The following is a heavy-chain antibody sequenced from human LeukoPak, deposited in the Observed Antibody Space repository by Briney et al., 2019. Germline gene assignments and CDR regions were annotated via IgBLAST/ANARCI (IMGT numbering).Heavy chain of an antibody. CDR1: GDSVSNNNGA. J-gene: IGHJ3*01. CDR3: AGGYAFDV. V-gene: IGHV6-1*01. CDR2: TYYRSQWYI. Sequence: SQTLSLTCAISGDSVSNNNGAWNWIRQSPSRGLEWLGRTYYRSQWYIDYARSVMSRISVDPDTSKNQFSLHLSSVTPDDTAVYYCAGGYAFDVWGQGTMVNVSS.